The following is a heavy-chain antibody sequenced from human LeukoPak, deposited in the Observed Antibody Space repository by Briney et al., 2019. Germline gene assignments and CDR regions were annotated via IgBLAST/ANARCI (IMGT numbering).Heavy chain of an antibody. CDR3: ARDQGLSPENWFDP. CDR1: GGTFSSYA. V-gene: IGHV1-69*04. Sequence: ASVKVSCKASGGTFSSYAISWVRQAPGQGLEWMGRIIPILGIANYAQKFQGRVTITADKSTSTAYMELSSLRSGDTAVYYCARDQGLSPENWFDPWGQGTLVTVSS. CDR2: IIPILGIA. J-gene: IGHJ5*02. D-gene: IGHD1-14*01.